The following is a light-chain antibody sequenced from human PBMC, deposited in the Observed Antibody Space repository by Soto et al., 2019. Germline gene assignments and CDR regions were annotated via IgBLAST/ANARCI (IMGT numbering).Light chain of an antibody. J-gene: IGKJ2*01. CDR2: GAS. Sequence: EIVLTQSPGTLSLSPGERATLSCRASQSVSSSYLAWYQQTPGQAPRLLIYGASSRATGIPDRFSGSGSGTDFPLSISRLEHEDFAVYYCKQYGSAPLYTFGQGTKLEIK. V-gene: IGKV3-20*01. CDR1: QSVSSSY. CDR3: KQYGSAPLYT.